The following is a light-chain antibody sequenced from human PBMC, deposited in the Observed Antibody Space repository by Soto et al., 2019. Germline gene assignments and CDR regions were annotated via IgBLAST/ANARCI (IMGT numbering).Light chain of an antibody. Sequence: EIVMTQSPATLSVSPGERATLSCRASQSVSSNLAWYQQKPGQAPRLLIYGASTRATGIPARFSGSGSGTEFTLTISSLQSEDFAVYYCQQYNNWPPGRTFAKGPRWKSN. CDR1: QSVSSN. J-gene: IGKJ1*01. CDR2: GAS. V-gene: IGKV3-15*01. CDR3: QQYNNWPPGRT.